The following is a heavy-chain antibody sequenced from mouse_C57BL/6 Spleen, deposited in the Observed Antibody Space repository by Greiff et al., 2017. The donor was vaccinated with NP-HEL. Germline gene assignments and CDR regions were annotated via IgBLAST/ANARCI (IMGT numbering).Heavy chain of an antibody. CDR2: IYPSDSET. Sequence: VQLQQSGAELVRPGSSVKLSCKASGYTFTSYWMDWVKQRPGQGLEWIGNIYPSDSETHYNQKFKDKATLTVDKSSSTAYMQLSSLTSEDSAVYYCARPHYYGSSYGYYAMDYWGQGTSVTVSS. D-gene: IGHD1-1*01. CDR1: GYTFTSYW. J-gene: IGHJ4*01. CDR3: ARPHYYGSSYGYYAMDY. V-gene: IGHV1-61*01.